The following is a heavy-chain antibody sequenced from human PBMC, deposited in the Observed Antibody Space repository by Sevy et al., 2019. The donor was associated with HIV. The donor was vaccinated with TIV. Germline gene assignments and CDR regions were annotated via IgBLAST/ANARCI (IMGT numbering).Heavy chain of an antibody. CDR2: ISAYNGNT. CDR3: AREGAGYSNGPPSRCGMDV. Sequence: ASVKVSCKASGYTFTSYGISWVRQAPGQGLEWMGWISAYNGNTNYAQKLQGRVTMTTDTSTSTAYMELRSLRSDDTAVYYCAREGAGYSNGPPSRCGMDVWGQGTTVTVSS. CDR1: GYTFTSYG. D-gene: IGHD6-19*01. J-gene: IGHJ6*02. V-gene: IGHV1-18*04.